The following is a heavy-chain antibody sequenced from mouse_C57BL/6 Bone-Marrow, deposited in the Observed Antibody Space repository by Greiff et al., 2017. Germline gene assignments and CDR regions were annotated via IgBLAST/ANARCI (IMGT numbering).Heavy chain of an antibody. CDR1: GFSLTSYG. D-gene: IGHD1-1*01. V-gene: IGHV2-2*01. Sequence: QVQLQQSGPGLVQPSQSLSITCTVSGFSLTSYGVHWVRQSPGKGLEWLGVIWRGGSTDYNAAFLSRLSISKDNSKSQVFFKMNSLQAADTAIYYCARNWPYYYVSSDWYFDVWGTGTTVTVSS. CDR3: ARNWPYYYVSSDWYFDV. J-gene: IGHJ1*03. CDR2: IWRGGST.